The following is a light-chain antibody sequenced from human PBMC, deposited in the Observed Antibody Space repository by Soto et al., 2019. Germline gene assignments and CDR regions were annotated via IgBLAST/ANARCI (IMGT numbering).Light chain of an antibody. J-gene: IGKJ5*01. CDR1: ERVSTN. Sequence: PGESATLSCRASERVSTNLAWYQQTPGQAPRLLIYSASRRPTGIPARFSGSGSGTEFTLTISNLQSEDFAVYFCQQYHNWPPITFGQRTRLEIK. CDR3: QQYHNWPPIT. CDR2: SAS. V-gene: IGKV3D-15*01.